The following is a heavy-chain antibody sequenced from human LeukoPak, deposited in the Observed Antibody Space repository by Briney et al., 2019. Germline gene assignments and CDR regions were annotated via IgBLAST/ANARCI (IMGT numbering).Heavy chain of an antibody. CDR1: GFTFSTYA. CDR2: IGGSGGGT. J-gene: IGHJ5*02. Sequence: GPLRLSCAASGFTFSTYAMSWVRQAPGKGLEWVSGIGGSGGGTYYADSVKGRLIISRDTFKNTLYLQMNNLRAEDTAIYYCAKANSGSWKSGWFDPWGQGTLVTVSS. D-gene: IGHD6-19*01. V-gene: IGHV3-23*01. CDR3: AKANSGSWKSGWFDP.